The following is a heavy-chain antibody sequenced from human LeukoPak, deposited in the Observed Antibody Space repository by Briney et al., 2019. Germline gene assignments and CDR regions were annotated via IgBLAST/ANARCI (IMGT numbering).Heavy chain of an antibody. CDR2: ITGPADVT. CDR3: AKDRVSGDGYNSLDY. Sequence: PGGSLRLSCAASGFTFSTAWMTWVRQAPGKGLEWVSDITGPADVTTYADSVKGRFTISRDNSKNTVFLQMDSLRAEDTAVYYCAKDRVSGDGYNSLDYWGQGTLVTVSS. CDR1: GFTFSTAW. V-gene: IGHV3-23*01. J-gene: IGHJ4*02. D-gene: IGHD5-24*01.